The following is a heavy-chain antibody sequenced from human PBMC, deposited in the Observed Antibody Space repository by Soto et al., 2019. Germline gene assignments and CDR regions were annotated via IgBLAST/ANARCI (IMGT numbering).Heavy chain of an antibody. V-gene: IGHV3-73*02. J-gene: IGHJ4*02. Sequence: EVQLVESGGGLVQPGGSLKLSCAASGFTFSGSAMHWVRQASGKGLEWVGRIRRKANSYATAYAASVKGRFTIPRDDSKHTAYLQMNSLKTEDTAVYYCTSRTGSGIAVAGDYWGQGTLVTVSS. D-gene: IGHD6-19*01. CDR1: GFTFSGSA. CDR3: TSRTGSGIAVAGDY. CDR2: IRRKANSYAT.